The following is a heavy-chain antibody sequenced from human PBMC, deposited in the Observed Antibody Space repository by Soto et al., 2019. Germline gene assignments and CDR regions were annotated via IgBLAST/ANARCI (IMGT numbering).Heavy chain of an antibody. V-gene: IGHV3-23*01. CDR2: ISGGAGST. CDR1: RFTFGNYA. CDR3: ARPGYWDYLDS. D-gene: IGHD6-25*01. J-gene: IGHJ4*02. Sequence: EVQLLESGGGLVQPGGSLRLSCAASRFTFGNYAMSWVRQAPGKGLEWVSSISGGAGSTHYADSVKGRFTISRDISKNTLFLQMDSLRAEDTAAYYCARPGYWDYLDSWGQGTLVTVSS.